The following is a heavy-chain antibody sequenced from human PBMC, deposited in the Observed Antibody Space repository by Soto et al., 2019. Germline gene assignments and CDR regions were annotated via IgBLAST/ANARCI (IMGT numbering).Heavy chain of an antibody. V-gene: IGHV3-13*01. D-gene: IGHD3-9*01. CDR1: GFTFSSYD. J-gene: IGHJ6*02. CDR3: AIVVRSYYDILTGYYKGYYYYGMDV. Sequence: GGSLRLSCAASGFTFSSYDMHWVRQATGKGLEWVSDIGTAGDTYYPGSVKGRFTISRENAKNSLYLQMNSLRAEDTAVYYCAIVVRSYYDILTGYYKGYYYYGMDVWGQGTTVTVSS. CDR2: IGTAGDT.